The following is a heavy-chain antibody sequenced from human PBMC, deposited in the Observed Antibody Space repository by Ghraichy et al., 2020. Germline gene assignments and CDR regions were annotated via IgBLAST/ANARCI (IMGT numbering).Heavy chain of an antibody. J-gene: IGHJ4*02. CDR3: AKDGIHYYDSSGYYR. V-gene: IGHV3-23*01. CDR1: GFTFSSYA. D-gene: IGHD3-22*01. CDR2: ISGSGGST. Sequence: GGSLRLSCAASGFTFSSYAMSWVRQAPGKGLEWVSAISGSGGSTYYADSVKGRFTISRDNSKNTLYLQMNSLRAEDTAVYYCAKDGIHYYDSSGYYRWGQGTLVTVSS.